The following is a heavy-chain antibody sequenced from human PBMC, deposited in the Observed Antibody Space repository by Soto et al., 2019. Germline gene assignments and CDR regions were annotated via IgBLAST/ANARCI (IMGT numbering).Heavy chain of an antibody. CDR1: GGSISSYY. Sequence: LSLTCTVSGGSISSYYWSWIRQPPGKGLEWIGYIYYSGSTYYNPSLKSRVTISVDTSKNQFSLKLSSVTAADTAVYYCAREALELRPRVDAFDIWGQGTMVTVSS. CDR3: AREALELRPRVDAFDI. D-gene: IGHD1-7*01. CDR2: IYYSGST. V-gene: IGHV4-59*06. J-gene: IGHJ3*02.